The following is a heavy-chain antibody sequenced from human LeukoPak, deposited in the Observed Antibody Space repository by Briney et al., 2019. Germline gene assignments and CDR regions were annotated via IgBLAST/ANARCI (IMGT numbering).Heavy chain of an antibody. J-gene: IGHJ6*02. D-gene: IGHD4-17*01. CDR3: ARGAFFRSTVTTLRYYYYGMDV. CDR1: GGSFSGYY. CDR2: INHSGST. V-gene: IGHV4-34*01. Sequence: SETLSLTCAVYGGSFSGYYWSWIRQPPGKGREWIGEINHSGSTNYNPSLKSRVTISVDTSKNQFSLKLSSVTAADTAVYYCARGAFFRSTVTTLRYYYYGMDVWGQGTTITVSS.